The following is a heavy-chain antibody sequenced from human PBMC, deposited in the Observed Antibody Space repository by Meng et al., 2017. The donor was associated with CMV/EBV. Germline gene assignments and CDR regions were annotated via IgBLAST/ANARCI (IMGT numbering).Heavy chain of an antibody. D-gene: IGHD3-10*01. CDR3: ARDAYYYGSGSYSEVDY. J-gene: IGHJ4*02. CDR1: GFTFSSYG. Sequence: GESLKISCAASGFTFSSYGMHWVRQAPGKGLEWVAFIRYDGSNKYYADSVKGRFTISRDNSKNTLYLQMNSLRAEDTAVYYCARDAYYYGSGSYSEVDYWGQGTLVTVSS. CDR2: IRYDGSNK. V-gene: IGHV3-30*02.